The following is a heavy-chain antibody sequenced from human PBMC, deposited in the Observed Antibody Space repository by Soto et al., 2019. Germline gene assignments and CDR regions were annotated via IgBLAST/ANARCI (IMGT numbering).Heavy chain of an antibody. CDR3: ARHDGVGATDEDDAFDI. Sequence: GESLKISCKGSGYSFTSYWIGWVRQMPGKGLEWMGIIYPGDSDTRYSPSFQGQVTISADKSISTAYLQWSSLKASDTAMYYCARHDGVGATDEDDAFDIWGQGTMVTVSS. D-gene: IGHD1-26*01. CDR2: IYPGDSDT. V-gene: IGHV5-51*01. CDR1: GYSFTSYW. J-gene: IGHJ3*02.